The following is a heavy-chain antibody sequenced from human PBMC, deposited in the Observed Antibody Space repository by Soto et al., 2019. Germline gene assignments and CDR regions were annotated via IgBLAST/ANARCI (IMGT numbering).Heavy chain of an antibody. CDR2: IDPSDSYT. Sequence: ESLKISCKASVYNFTAFCIHWVRQMPGKGLEWLWKIDPSDSYTNYSPSFEGHVTISTDNSITTAYLQWSSLRASDTALYFCARFHKNWLDSGAQGTLVTVSS. V-gene: IGHV5-10-1*01. CDR3: ARFHKNWLDS. J-gene: IGHJ5*01. CDR1: VYNFTAFC.